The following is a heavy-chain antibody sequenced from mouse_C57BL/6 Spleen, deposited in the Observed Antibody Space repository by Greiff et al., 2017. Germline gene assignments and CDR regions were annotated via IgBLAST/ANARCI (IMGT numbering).Heavy chain of an antibody. CDR2: ISDGGSYT. CDR3: ARDRENYVDY. V-gene: IGHV5-4*01. J-gene: IGHJ2*01. Sequence: EVKLVESGGGLVKPGGSLKLSCAASGFTFSSYAMSWVRQTPEKRLEWVATISDGGSYTDYPDNVKGRFTISRDNAKNNLYLQMSHLKSEDTAMYYCARDRENYVDYWGQGTTLTVSS. CDR1: GFTFSSYA.